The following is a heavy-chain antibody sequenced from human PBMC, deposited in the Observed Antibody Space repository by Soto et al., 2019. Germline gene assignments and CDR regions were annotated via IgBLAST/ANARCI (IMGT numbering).Heavy chain of an antibody. Sequence: QVQLQESGPGLVKSAETLTLTCTVSGGFISRYYWTWIRQSPGKGLEWIGNIYYTGSTNYSPSLKSRVTISLDTSKNQFSLKLRSVTAADTAVYYCARANYFDIWGQGTMVTVSS. CDR1: GGFISRYY. CDR2: IYYTGST. J-gene: IGHJ3*02. D-gene: IGHD2-8*01. V-gene: IGHV4-59*01. CDR3: ARANYFDI.